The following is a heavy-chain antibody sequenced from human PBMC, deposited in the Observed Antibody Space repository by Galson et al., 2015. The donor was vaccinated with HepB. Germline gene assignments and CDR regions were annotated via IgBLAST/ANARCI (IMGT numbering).Heavy chain of an antibody. V-gene: IGHV3-30-3*01. CDR2: ISFDGRNS. CDR1: GFDFNDSS. J-gene: IGHJ5*02. CDR3: ARSAAGRTATTTLA. Sequence: SLRLSCAASGFDFNDSSMHWVRQSPGKGLEWVAGISFDGRNSYYADSVKGRFIISRDSSKKTVYLQMNSLRSKDTAVYYCARSAAGRTATTTLAWGQGILGTVSS. D-gene: IGHD4-17*01.